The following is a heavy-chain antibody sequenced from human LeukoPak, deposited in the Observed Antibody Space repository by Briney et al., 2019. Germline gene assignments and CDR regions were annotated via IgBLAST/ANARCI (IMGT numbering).Heavy chain of an antibody. Sequence: GGSLRLSCAASGFTFSSYGMHWVRQAPGKGLEWVAVISYDGSNKYYADSVKGRFTISRDNSKITLYLQMNSLRAEDTAVYYCAKGTKWEDNYYFDYWGQGTLVTVSS. CDR2: ISYDGSNK. CDR3: AKGTKWEDNYYFDY. CDR1: GFTFSSYG. D-gene: IGHD1-1*01. J-gene: IGHJ4*02. V-gene: IGHV3-30*18.